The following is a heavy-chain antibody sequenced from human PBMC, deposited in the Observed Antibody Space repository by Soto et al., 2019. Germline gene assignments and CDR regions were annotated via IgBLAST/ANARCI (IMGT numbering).Heavy chain of an antibody. Sequence: QVQLVQSGAEMKKPGSSVKVSCQSSGGTFNTYAMNWVRQAPGPGPEWMGDISPMFGAANYEPKFQGRVTITADESTGTSYMQLSSLTSEETALYFCAREVQVHTPAFVYWGQGPLVTVSS. V-gene: IGHV1-69*19. CDR3: AREVQVHTPAFVY. CDR1: GGTFNTYA. CDR2: ISPMFGAA. D-gene: IGHD1-1*01. J-gene: IGHJ4*02.